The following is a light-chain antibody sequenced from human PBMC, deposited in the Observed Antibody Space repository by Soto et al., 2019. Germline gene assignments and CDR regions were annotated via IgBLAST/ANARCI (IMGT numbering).Light chain of an antibody. Sequence: QAVVTQPPSASGSPGQSVTISCTGSSSDVGGYNYVSWYQQHPGKAPKLMIYEVSKRPSGVPDRLSGSKSGNTASLTVSGLQAEDEADYYCSSYGGSNTVVLGGGTKVTVL. CDR1: SSDVGGYNY. CDR2: EVS. J-gene: IGLJ2*01. CDR3: SSYGGSNTVV. V-gene: IGLV2-8*01.